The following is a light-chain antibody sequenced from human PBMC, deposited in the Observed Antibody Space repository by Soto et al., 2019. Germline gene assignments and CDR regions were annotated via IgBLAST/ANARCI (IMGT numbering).Light chain of an antibody. V-gene: IGKV4-1*01. Sequence: IVMTQSPDSLAVSLSERATIICKSSQTVFYSSNNKNYLAWYRQKPGQPPKLLIYWASTRESGVPDRFSGSGSGTDFTLTISSLQAEDVAVYYCQQYYSTPYTFGQGTKLEIK. J-gene: IGKJ2*01. CDR2: WAS. CDR1: QTVFYSSNNKNY. CDR3: QQYYSTPYT.